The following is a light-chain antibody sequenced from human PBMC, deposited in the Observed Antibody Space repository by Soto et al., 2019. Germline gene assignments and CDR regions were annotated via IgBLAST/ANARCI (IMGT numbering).Light chain of an antibody. CDR3: AAWDDGLNGVL. V-gene: IGLV1-44*01. Sequence: QSVLTQPPSASGTPGQRVTISCSGSSSNIGSNTVNWYHQLPGTAPKLLISNNNQRPSGVPDRFSGSKSGTSASLAISGLQSADEADYYCAAWDDGLNGVLFGGGTKVTVL. CDR1: SSNIGSNT. CDR2: NNN. J-gene: IGLJ3*02.